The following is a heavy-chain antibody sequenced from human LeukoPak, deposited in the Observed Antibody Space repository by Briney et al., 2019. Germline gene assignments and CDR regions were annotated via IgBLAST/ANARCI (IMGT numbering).Heavy chain of an antibody. V-gene: IGHV4-59*11. CDR3: AREGYSSNWYDY. J-gene: IGHJ5*01. Sequence: SETLSLTCTVSGGSISSHYWAWIRQPPGKGLEWIGYISYTGTTNYNPSLKCRVTISVDTSKNQFSLKLRSVTAADTAVYYCAREGYSSNWYDYWGQGTLVTVSS. CDR2: ISYTGTT. CDR1: GGSISSHY. D-gene: IGHD6-13*01.